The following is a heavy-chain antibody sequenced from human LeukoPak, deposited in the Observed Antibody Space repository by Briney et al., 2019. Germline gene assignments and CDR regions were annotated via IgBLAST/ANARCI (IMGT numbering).Heavy chain of an antibody. V-gene: IGHV1-18*01. Sequence: ASVKVSCKASGYTFSNDGIAWVRQAPGQGLEWMGWISAYNGNMNYAQKLQGRVTMTTDTSTSTAYMELRSLRSDDTAVYYCARDGYFDYWGQGTLVTVSS. CDR2: ISAYNGNM. CDR1: GYTFSNDG. J-gene: IGHJ4*02. CDR3: ARDGYFDY.